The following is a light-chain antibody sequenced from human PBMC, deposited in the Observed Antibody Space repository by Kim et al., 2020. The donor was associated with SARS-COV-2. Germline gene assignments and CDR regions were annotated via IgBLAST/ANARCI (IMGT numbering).Light chain of an antibody. CDR1: QVVSSSY. V-gene: IGKV3-20*01. CDR2: GAS. J-gene: IGKJ5*01. Sequence: PWARAPLACRAPQVVSSSYLACYQQKPGQPPRLLIYGASSRATGIPDRFSGSGSGTDLTLTISRLEPEDFAVYYCQQYGSSPPITFGQGTRLEIK. CDR3: QQYGSSPPIT.